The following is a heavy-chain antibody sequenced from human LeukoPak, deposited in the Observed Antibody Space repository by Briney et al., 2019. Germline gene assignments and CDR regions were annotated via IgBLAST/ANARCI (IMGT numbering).Heavy chain of an antibody. CDR3: ARWDYSGWHGGSFDC. V-gene: IGHV4-59*01. Sequence: SETLSLTCTVSGASISSYYWSWIRQSPGKGLEWIGYIYYSGSTNYNPSLKSRVTISLDTSKSQFSLKVSSVTAADTAVYYCARWDYSGWHGGSFDCWGQGTLVTVSS. J-gene: IGHJ4*02. CDR1: GASISSYY. CDR2: IYYSGST. D-gene: IGHD6-19*01.